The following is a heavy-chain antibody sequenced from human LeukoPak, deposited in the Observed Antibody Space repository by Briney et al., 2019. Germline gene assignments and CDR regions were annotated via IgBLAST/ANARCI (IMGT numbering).Heavy chain of an antibody. CDR2: IYYSGST. Sequence: PSETLSLTCTVSVGSISSYYWSWIRQPPGKGLEWIGYIYYSGSTNYNPSLKSRVTISVATSKNQFSLKLSSVTAADTAVYYCARGGAGPDYWGQGTLVTVSS. CDR3: ARGGAGPDY. V-gene: IGHV4-59*01. CDR1: VGSISSYY. J-gene: IGHJ4*02. D-gene: IGHD4/OR15-4a*01.